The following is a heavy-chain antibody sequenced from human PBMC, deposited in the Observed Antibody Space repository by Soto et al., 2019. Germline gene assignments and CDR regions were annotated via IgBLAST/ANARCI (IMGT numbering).Heavy chain of an antibody. V-gene: IGHV4-59*04. CDR2: IYYLGNT. CDR1: GGSISSYY. CDR3: AGLYPYESSGYHLNY. Sequence: SETLSLTCTVSGGSISSYYWTWIRQPPGKGLEWVGYIYYLGNTYYNPSLKSRVTISVATSKTQFSLKLRSVTAADTAVFYCAGLYPYESSGYHLNYWGQGALVTVSS. J-gene: IGHJ4*02. D-gene: IGHD3-22*01.